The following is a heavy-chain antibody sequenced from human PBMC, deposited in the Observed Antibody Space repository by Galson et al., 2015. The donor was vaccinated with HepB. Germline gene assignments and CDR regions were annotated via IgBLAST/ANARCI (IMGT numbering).Heavy chain of an antibody. Sequence: SLRLSCAATGCTFSSYSMNWLRQAPGKGLEWVSFISSNSHYIYYRDSVKGRFTISRDNPKNSVYLQMNSLGVEDTAVYYCARALVTSFAVFTIHADYWGQGTVVTGSS. CDR1: GCTFSSYS. D-gene: IGHD5-18*01. CDR2: ISSNSHYI. CDR3: ARALVTSFAVFTIHADY. V-gene: IGHV3-21*01. J-gene: IGHJ4*02.